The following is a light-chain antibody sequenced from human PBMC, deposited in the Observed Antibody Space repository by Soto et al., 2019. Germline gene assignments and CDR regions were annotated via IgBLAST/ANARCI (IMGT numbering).Light chain of an antibody. J-gene: IGKJ4*01. CDR3: QQYNNWPLT. CDR1: QSVSSK. Sequence: ETVMTQSPATLSVSPGERATLSCRASQSVSSKLAWYQQRPGQAPSLLIYGASTRAAGIPARFSGSGSGTEFTLTISSLQSEDFAVYYCQQYNNWPLTFGGGTKVDIK. V-gene: IGKV3-15*01. CDR2: GAS.